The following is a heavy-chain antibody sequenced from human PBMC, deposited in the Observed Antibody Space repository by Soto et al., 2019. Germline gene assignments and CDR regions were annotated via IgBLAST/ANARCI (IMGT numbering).Heavy chain of an antibody. CDR3: ARDNAPVAGTSLPGY. Sequence: GGSLRLSYAKSELKKNSYAKHIIRQVPGKGLEWVTLISYDGSKKFYADSVKGRFTISRDQSKNTLYLQMNSLRAEDTASYYCARDNAPVAGTSLPGYWGQGTLVTVSS. CDR2: ISYDGSKK. D-gene: IGHD6-19*01. V-gene: IGHV3-30*01. J-gene: IGHJ4*02. CDR1: ELKKNSYA.